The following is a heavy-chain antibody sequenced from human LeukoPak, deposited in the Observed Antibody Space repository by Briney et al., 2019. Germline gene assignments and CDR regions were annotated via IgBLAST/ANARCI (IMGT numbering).Heavy chain of an antibody. CDR1: GFTFSSYG. CDR3: VRESGIDGLDY. V-gene: IGHV3-33*05. J-gene: IGHJ4*02. CDR2: ISYDGSNK. Sequence: PGGSLRLSCAASGFTFSSYGMHWVRQAPGKGLEWVAVISYDGSNKYYADSVKGRFTISRDNSKNTLYLQMNSLRAEDTAVYYCVRESGIDGLDYWGQGTLVTVSS. D-gene: IGHD1-26*01.